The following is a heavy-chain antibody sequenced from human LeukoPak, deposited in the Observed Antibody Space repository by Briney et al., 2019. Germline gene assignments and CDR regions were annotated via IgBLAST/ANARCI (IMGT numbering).Heavy chain of an antibody. J-gene: IGHJ5*02. CDR3: ARGGESEGNFGGPNWFDP. V-gene: IGHV1-69*05. D-gene: IGHD4-23*01. CDR2: IIPIFGTA. Sequence: SVKVSCKASGGTFSSYAISWVRQAPGQGLEWMGGIIPIFGTANYAQKFQGRVTITTDESTSTAYMELSSLRSEDMAVYYCARGGESEGNFGGPNWFDPWGQGTLVTVSS. CDR1: GGTFSSYA.